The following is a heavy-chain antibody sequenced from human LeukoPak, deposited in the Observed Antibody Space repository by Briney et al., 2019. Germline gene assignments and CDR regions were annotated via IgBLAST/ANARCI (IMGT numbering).Heavy chain of an antibody. V-gene: IGHV3-7*01. J-gene: IGHJ4*02. CDR2: IKQDGSEK. CDR3: ARDQGIVGAMYYFDY. CDR1: GFTFSSYW. Sequence: GGSLRLSCAASGFTFSSYWMSWVRQAPGKGLEWVANIKQDGSEKYYVDSVKGRFTISRDNAKNSLYLQMNSLRAEDTAVYYCARDQGIVGAMYYFDYWGQGTLVTVSS. D-gene: IGHD1-26*01.